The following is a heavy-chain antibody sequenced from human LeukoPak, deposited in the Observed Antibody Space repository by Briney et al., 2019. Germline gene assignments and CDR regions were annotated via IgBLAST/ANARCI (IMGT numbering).Heavy chain of an antibody. Sequence: GGSLRLSCAASGFTFSSYGMSWVRQAPGKGLEWVSAVTGGGDTTYYADSVRGRFTISRDNSKNTLYLQMNSLRAEETAVYYCAKMQGYFDYWGQGTLVTVSS. CDR1: GFTFSSYG. CDR3: AKMQGYFDY. J-gene: IGHJ4*02. CDR2: VTGGGDTT. V-gene: IGHV3-23*01.